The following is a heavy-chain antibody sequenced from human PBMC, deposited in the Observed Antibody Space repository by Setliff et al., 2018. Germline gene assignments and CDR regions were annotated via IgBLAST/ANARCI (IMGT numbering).Heavy chain of an antibody. Sequence: GGSLRLSCAASGFTFSSYAMHWVRQAPGKGLEWVAVISYDGSNKYYADSVKGRFTISRDNSKNTLYLQMNSLRAEDTAVYYCASSSGGNYEAYFDYWGQGTLVTVS. CDR2: ISYDGSNK. CDR1: GFTFSSYA. D-gene: IGHD2-15*01. CDR3: ASSSGGNYEAYFDY. J-gene: IGHJ4*02. V-gene: IGHV3-30-3*01.